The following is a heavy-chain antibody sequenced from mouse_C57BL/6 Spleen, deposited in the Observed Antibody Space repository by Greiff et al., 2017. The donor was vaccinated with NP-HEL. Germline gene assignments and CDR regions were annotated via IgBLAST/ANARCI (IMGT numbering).Heavy chain of an antibody. D-gene: IGHD1-1*01. CDR2: ISSGGSYT. CDR1: GFTFSSYG. V-gene: IGHV5-6*01. CDR3: ARLGYGSSYTSWFAY. Sequence: EVQGVESGGDLVKPGGSLKLSCAASGFTFSSYGMSWVRQTPDKRLEWVATISSGGSYTYYPDSVKGRFTISRDNAKNTLYLQMSSLKSEDTAMYYCARLGYGSSYTSWFAYWGQGTLVTVSA. J-gene: IGHJ3*01.